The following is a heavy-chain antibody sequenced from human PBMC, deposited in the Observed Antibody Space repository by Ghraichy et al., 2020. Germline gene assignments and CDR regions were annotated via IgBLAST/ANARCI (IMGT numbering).Heavy chain of an antibody. CDR3: ARPDYGDYVSGVAVESYSEVSGYWYFDL. Sequence: ASVKVSCKASGYTFTGYYMHWVRQAPGQGLEWMGWINPNSGGTNYAQKFQGRVTMTRDTSISTAYMELSRLRSDDTAVYYCARPDYGDYVSGVAVESYSEVSGYWYFDLWGRGTLVTVSS. CDR1: GYTFTGYY. V-gene: IGHV1-2*02. J-gene: IGHJ2*01. D-gene: IGHD4-17*01. CDR2: INPNSGGT.